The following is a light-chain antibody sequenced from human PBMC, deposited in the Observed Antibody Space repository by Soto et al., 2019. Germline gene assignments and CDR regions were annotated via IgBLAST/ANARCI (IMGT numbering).Light chain of an antibody. J-gene: IGKJ4*01. Sequence: EIVLTQSPGTLSLSPGERATLSCRASQSVSNNYLAWYQQKPGQAPRLLIYGASNRATGIPDRFSGSGSGTEFTLTISSLQSEDFAVYYCQQYNDLPPKLTFGGGTKVDI. V-gene: IGKV3D-15*01. CDR3: QQYNDLPPKLT. CDR2: GAS. CDR1: QSVSNN.